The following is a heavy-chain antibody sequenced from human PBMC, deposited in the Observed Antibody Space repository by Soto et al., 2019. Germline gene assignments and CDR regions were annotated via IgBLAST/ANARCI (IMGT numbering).Heavy chain of an antibody. J-gene: IGHJ5*02. D-gene: IGHD3-10*01. V-gene: IGHV4-34*01. CDR2: INHSGST. CDR3: ARGGVLLWFGELFLYNWFDP. Sequence: SETLSLTCAVYGGSFSGYYWSWIRQPPGKGLEWIGEINHSGSTNYNPSLKSRVTISVDTSKNQFSLKLSSVTAADTAVYYCARGGVLLWFGELFLYNWFDPWGQGTLVTVSS. CDR1: GGSFSGYY.